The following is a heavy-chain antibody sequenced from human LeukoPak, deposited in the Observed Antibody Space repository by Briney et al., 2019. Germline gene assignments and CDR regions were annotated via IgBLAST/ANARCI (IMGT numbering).Heavy chain of an antibody. D-gene: IGHD5-18*01. CDR1: GFSFSNAW. Sequence: GGSLRLSCAASGFSFSNAWMSWVRQAPGKGLEWVGRIKSKTDGGTTDYAAPVKGRFTISRDDSKNTLYLQMNSLKTEDTAVYYCTTDTLQLWTPPGGYWGQGTLVTVSS. J-gene: IGHJ4*02. V-gene: IGHV3-15*01. CDR2: IKSKTDGGTT. CDR3: TTDTLQLWTPPGGY.